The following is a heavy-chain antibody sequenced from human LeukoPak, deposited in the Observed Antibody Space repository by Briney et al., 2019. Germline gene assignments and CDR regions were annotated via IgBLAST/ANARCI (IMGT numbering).Heavy chain of an antibody. CDR1: GFPFRSYW. Sequence: GGSLRLSCVASGFPFRSYWMTWLRQAPGKGLEWVANIKQDGSKKYNVDSVKGRFTISRDNAKNSLDLQMNSLKAEDTAIYYCTRVGYIDEGIDYWGQGTLVTVSS. J-gene: IGHJ4*02. D-gene: IGHD5-24*01. CDR3: TRVGYIDEGIDY. V-gene: IGHV3-7*04. CDR2: IKQDGSKK.